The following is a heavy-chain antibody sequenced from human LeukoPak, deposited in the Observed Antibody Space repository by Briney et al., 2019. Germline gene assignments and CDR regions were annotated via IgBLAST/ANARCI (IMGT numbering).Heavy chain of an antibody. D-gene: IGHD3-22*01. CDR1: GGSISSGDYF. Sequence: SETLSLTCTVSGGSISSGDYFWRWLRQSPGKGLEWIGYIYYSGSAHYNSSLKSRVTISVDTSKNQFSLKLSPVTAADTAVYYCARDPHYHDRSGSFVWGQGTMVTVSS. CDR3: ARDPHYHDRSGSFV. J-gene: IGHJ3*01. CDR2: IYYSGSA. V-gene: IGHV4-30-4*08.